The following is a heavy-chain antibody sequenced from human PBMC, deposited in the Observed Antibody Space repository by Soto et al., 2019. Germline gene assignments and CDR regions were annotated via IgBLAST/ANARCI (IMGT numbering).Heavy chain of an antibody. Sequence: EMHLVESGGGLVKPGGSLRLSCAASGFTFSTYSMNWVRQAPGKGLEWVSSISGSGNYTHYADFLRGRFTISRDNAKTSLYLQMNSLRAEDTAVYYCAKGGPVGATKLYYFDYWGQGTLVTVSS. CDR2: ISGSGNYT. CDR3: AKGGPVGATKLYYFDY. J-gene: IGHJ4*02. D-gene: IGHD1-26*01. CDR1: GFTFSTYS. V-gene: IGHV3-21*01.